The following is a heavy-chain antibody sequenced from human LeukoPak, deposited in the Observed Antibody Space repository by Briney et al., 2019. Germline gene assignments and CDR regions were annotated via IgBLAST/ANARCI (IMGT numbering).Heavy chain of an antibody. V-gene: IGHV3-30*04. CDR2: ISYDGSNK. J-gene: IGHJ6*02. Sequence: PGGSLRLSCAASGFTFSSYAMHWVRQAPDKGLEWVAVISYDGSNKYYADSVKGRFTISRDNSKNTLYLQMNSLRAEDTAVYYCARAYGMDVWGQGTTVTVSS. CDR1: GFTFSSYA. CDR3: ARAYGMDV.